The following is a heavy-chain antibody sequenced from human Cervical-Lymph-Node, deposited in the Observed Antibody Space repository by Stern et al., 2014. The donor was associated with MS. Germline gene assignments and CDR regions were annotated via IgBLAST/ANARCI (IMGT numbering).Heavy chain of an antibody. V-gene: IGHV4-59*01. J-gene: IGHJ4*01. CDR3: ARDKGMFSL. CDR1: GGSITNYY. Sequence: VQLVESGPGLVKPSETLSLTCTVSGGSITNYYWSWIRQPPGKGLEWIGYIYYSGSTNYNPSLKSRVTISVDTSKNQFSLKLSSVTAADTAVYYCARDKGMFSLWGQGTLVTVSS. D-gene: IGHD3-10*02. CDR2: IYYSGST.